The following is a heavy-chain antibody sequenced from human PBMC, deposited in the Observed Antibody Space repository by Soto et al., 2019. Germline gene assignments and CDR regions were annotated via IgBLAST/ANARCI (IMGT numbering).Heavy chain of an antibody. CDR2: VYHTGTT. D-gene: IGHD2-8*01. J-gene: IGHJ5*01. CDR1: GDSISSINW. Sequence: SETLSLTCDVSGDSISSINWWIWVRRPPGKGLQWIGEVYHTGTTNSNPSLKSRVPISVDKSQHYFSLILTSVTAPDAAVYYCARASGVYARSLLDTWGHGTL. V-gene: IGHV4-4*02. CDR3: ARASGVYARSLLDT.